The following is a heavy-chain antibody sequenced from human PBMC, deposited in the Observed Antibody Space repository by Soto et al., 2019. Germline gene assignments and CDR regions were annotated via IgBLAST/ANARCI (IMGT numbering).Heavy chain of an antibody. D-gene: IGHD1-26*01. CDR1: GYIFVSYG. V-gene: IGHV1-18*01. CDR3: ERAGVGDYFDY. Sequence: QVELMQSGTEVKKPGASLKVSCKASGYIFVSYGISWVRQAPGQGLEWMGWISAYNGNTRYAQKFQGRVTMTTDTSTSTAYMKLRTLRSDDTAVYYCERAGVGDYFDYWGQGTLVTVSS. CDR2: ISAYNGNT. J-gene: IGHJ4*02.